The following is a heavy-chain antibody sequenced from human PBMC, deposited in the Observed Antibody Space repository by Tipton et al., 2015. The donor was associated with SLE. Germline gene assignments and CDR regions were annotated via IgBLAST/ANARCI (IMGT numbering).Heavy chain of an antibody. J-gene: IGHJ3*02. CDR1: GGSISSHY. D-gene: IGHD3-10*01. V-gene: IGHV3-23*01. CDR3: ARDRGDAFDI. CDR2: ISGSGGST. Sequence: SLRLSCTVSGGSISSHYWSWIRQPPGKGLEWVSAISGSGGSTYYADSVKGRFTISRDNSKNTLYLQMNSLRADDTAVYYCARDRGDAFDIWGQGTMVTVSS.